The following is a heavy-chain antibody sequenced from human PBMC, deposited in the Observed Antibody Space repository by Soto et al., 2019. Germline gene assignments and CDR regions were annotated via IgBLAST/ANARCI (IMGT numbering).Heavy chain of an antibody. Sequence: GGSLRLSCTVSGFAFNNYGINWVRQAPGKGLEWVSSISKSDYTYYSDSVKGRFAISRDNAKSSVSLQMNTLGVEDTAVYYCAREDSIIIPAVSDFWGQGTLVTVSS. CDR1: GFAFNNYG. V-gene: IGHV3-21*01. D-gene: IGHD2-2*01. CDR2: ISKSDYT. CDR3: AREDSIIIPAVSDF. J-gene: IGHJ4*02.